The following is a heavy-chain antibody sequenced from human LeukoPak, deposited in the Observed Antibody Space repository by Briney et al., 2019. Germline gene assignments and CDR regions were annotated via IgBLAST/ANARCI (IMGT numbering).Heavy chain of an antibody. D-gene: IGHD3-22*01. J-gene: IGHJ4*02. CDR2: ISGSGGST. Sequence: PGGSLRLSCAASGFTFSSYAMSWVRQAPGKGLEWVSAISGSGGSTYYADSVKGRFTISRDNSKNTLYLQMNSLRAEDTAVYYCAKDPGLYDRSGYYYFDYWGQGTLVTVSS. CDR3: AKDPGLYDRSGYYYFDY. V-gene: IGHV3-23*01. CDR1: GFTFSSYA.